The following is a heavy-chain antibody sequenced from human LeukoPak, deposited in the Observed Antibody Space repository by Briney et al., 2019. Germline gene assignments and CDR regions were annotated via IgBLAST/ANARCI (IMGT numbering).Heavy chain of an antibody. CDR3: ARRCGGDCYSKMGLDL. CDR2: IHYSGKT. D-gene: IGHD2-21*02. CDR1: GGFISNSIYY. J-gene: IGHJ5*02. V-gene: IGHV4-39*01. Sequence: SETLSLTRIVSGGFISNSIYYWAWIRQPPGEGLEWIGSIHYSGKTYYYPSLKSRVTMSVDTSKNQFSLKLSSVTAADTAVYYCARRCGGDCYSKMGLDLWGQGTAVTVSS.